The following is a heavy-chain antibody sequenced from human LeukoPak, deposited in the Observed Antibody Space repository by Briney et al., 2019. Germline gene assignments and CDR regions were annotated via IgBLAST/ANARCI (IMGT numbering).Heavy chain of an antibody. J-gene: IGHJ4*02. CDR1: GFTFGDYA. CDR2: IRSKAYGGTT. Sequence: GGSLRLSCTASGFTFGDYAMSWVRQAPGKGLEWVGFIRSKAYGGTTEYAASVKGRFTISRDDSKSIAYLQMNSLKTEDTAVYYCTRGKDVVVPAAIEYYFDYWGQGTLVTVS. D-gene: IGHD2-2*02. CDR3: TRGKDVVVPAAIEYYFDY. V-gene: IGHV3-49*04.